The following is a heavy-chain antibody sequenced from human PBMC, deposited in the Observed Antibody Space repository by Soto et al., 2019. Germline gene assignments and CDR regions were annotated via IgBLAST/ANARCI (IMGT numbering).Heavy chain of an antibody. V-gene: IGHV3-23*01. D-gene: IGHD6-19*01. CDR2: ISGSGGHS. CDR1: GFTFNDYV. CDR3: AKDCRRLAVTGSAFDS. J-gene: IGHJ4*02. Sequence: PGGSLRLSCAASGFTFNDYVMAWVRQAPGQGLEWVSSISGSGGHSSYVDSVRGRFTISRDNVNNILSLDMSDLRAEDAALYYCAKDCRRLAVTGSAFDSWGQGALVTVSS.